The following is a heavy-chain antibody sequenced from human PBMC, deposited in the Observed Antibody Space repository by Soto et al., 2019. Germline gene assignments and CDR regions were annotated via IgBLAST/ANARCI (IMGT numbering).Heavy chain of an antibody. J-gene: IGHJ4*02. V-gene: IGHV2-5*02. CDR1: GFSLSTSGVG. CDR3: AHIYSSSWYPRLDY. Sequence: QITLKESGPTLVKPTQTLTLTCTFSGFSLSTSGVGVGWIRQPPGKALEWLALIYWDDDKRYSPSLKSRLTSTKDTSKNQVVLTMTNMDPVDTATYYCAHIYSSSWYPRLDYWGQGTLVTGSS. D-gene: IGHD6-13*01. CDR2: IYWDDDK.